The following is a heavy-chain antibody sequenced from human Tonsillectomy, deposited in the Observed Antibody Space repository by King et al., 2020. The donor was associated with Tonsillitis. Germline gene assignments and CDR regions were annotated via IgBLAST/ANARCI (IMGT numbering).Heavy chain of an antibody. CDR2: INPNSGGT. Sequence: QLVQSGAEVKKPGASVKVSCKASGYTFTDYYMHWVRQAPGQGLEWMGWINPNSGGTKYAQKVQGRVTVTRATSISPAYMELGRLRADDTAVYYCARDQATVDYYDSSGYSSFDYWGQGTLVTVSS. D-gene: IGHD3-22*01. CDR1: GYTFTDYY. V-gene: IGHV1-2*02. CDR3: ARDQATVDYYDSSGYSSFDY. J-gene: IGHJ4*02.